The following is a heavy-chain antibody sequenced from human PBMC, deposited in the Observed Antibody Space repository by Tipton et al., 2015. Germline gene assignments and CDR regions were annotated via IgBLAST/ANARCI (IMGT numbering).Heavy chain of an antibody. CDR3: ARFDYGDYLTGFDP. D-gene: IGHD4-17*01. V-gene: IGHV4-59*13. Sequence: TLSLTCTVSGGSISNNYWGWIRQPPGKGLEYIGYIFYSGDTNYNPSLKSRVSMSVDTSKNQFSLKLSSVTAADTAVYYCARFDYGDYLTGFDPWGQGTLVTVSS. CDR2: IFYSGDT. CDR1: GGSISNNY. J-gene: IGHJ5*02.